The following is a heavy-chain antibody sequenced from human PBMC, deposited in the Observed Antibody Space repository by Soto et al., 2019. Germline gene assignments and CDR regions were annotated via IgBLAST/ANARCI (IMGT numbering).Heavy chain of an antibody. D-gene: IGHD3-22*01. CDR2: ISSSSSTI. CDR3: ARCVGDYYDSSGYFDY. Sequence: EVQLVESGGGLVQPGGSLRLSCAASGFTFSSYSMNWVRQAPGKGLEWVSYISSSSSTIYYADSGKGRFTISRDNAKNSLYLQMNSLRDEDTAVYYCARCVGDYYDSSGYFDYWGQGTLVTVSS. J-gene: IGHJ4*02. V-gene: IGHV3-48*02. CDR1: GFTFSSYS.